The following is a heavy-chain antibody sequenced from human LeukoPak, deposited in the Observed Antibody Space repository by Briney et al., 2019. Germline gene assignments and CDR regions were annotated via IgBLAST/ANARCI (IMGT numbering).Heavy chain of an antibody. V-gene: IGHV4-39*01. CDR1: GGSISSSSYY. Sequence: LSETLSLTCTVSGGSISSSSYYWGWIRQPPGKGLEWIGSIYYSGSTYYNPSLKSRVTISVDTSKNQFSLKLSSVTAADTAVYYCAFLAAAGDYFDYWGQGTLVTVFS. CDR2: IYYSGST. D-gene: IGHD6-13*01. J-gene: IGHJ4*02. CDR3: AFLAAAGDYFDY.